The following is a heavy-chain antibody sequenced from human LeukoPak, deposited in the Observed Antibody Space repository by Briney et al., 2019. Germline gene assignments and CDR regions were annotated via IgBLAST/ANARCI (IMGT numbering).Heavy chain of an antibody. Sequence: SETLSLTCAVYGGSFSGYYWSWIRQPPGKGLEWIGEINHSGSTNYNPSLKSRVTISVATSKTQFSPKLSLVTAADTAVYYCARGRITMVRGVIISRWFDPWGQGTLVTVSS. CDR2: INHSGST. D-gene: IGHD3-10*01. J-gene: IGHJ5*02. CDR1: GGSFSGYY. CDR3: ARGRITMVRGVIISRWFDP. V-gene: IGHV4-34*01.